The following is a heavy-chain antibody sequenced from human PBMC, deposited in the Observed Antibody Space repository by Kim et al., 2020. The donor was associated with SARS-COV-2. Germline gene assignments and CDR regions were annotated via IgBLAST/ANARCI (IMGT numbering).Heavy chain of an antibody. J-gene: IGHJ6*02. CDR3: AKDVWDYSGMDV. V-gene: IGHV3-23*01. CDR2: ISHDGTSS. D-gene: IGHD1-26*01. CDR1: GFCFSCCA. Sequence: GGSLRLSCVASGFCFSCCAMTWVRQVPGKGPEWVSSISHDGTSSHYANSVRGRFTISRDDSKNTLYLQLNSLRGEDTALYYCAKDVWDYSGMDVWGQGTTVTVSS.